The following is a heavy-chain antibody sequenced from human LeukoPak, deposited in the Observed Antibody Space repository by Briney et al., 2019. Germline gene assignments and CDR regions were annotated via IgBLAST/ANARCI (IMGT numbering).Heavy chain of an antibody. Sequence: GESLRLSCAASGFTVSSNYMSWVRQAPGKGLEWVSVIDSGGSTYYADSVKGRFTISRDNSKNTLYLQMNSLRAEDTAVYYCARHYGNYWVYYYYYMDVWGKGTTVTISS. CDR2: IDSGGST. V-gene: IGHV3-66*04. CDR1: GFTVSSNY. CDR3: ARHYGNYWVYYYYYMDV. J-gene: IGHJ6*03. D-gene: IGHD4-11*01.